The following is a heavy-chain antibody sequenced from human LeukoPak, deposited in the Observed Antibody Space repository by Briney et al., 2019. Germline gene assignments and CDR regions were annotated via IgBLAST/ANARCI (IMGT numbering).Heavy chain of an antibody. CDR1: GFTFSSYA. CDR2: ISSNGGST. D-gene: IGHD6-13*01. Sequence: GGSLRLSCSASGFTFSSYAMHWVRPAPGKGLEYVSAISSNGGSTYYADSVKGRFTISRDNSKNTLYLQMSSLRAEDTAVYYCVKDSIAAPWGYFDYWGQGTLVTVSS. V-gene: IGHV3-64D*06. J-gene: IGHJ4*02. CDR3: VKDSIAAPWGYFDY.